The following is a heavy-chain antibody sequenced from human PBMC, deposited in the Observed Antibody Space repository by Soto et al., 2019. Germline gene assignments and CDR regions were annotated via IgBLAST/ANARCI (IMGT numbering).Heavy chain of an antibody. CDR2: IIPIFGTA. Sequence: QVQLVQSGAEVKKPGSSVKVSCKASGGTFSSYAXSWVXQXPGQGLEWMGGIIPIFGTANYAQKFQGRVTXXXXXXXXXXXXXXXXXXXXXXXXXXXXXXEYQLLXWFDPWGQGTLVTVSS. D-gene: IGHD2-2*01. CDR1: GGTFSSYA. J-gene: IGHJ5*02. V-gene: IGHV1-69*05. CDR3: XXXEYQLLXWFDP.